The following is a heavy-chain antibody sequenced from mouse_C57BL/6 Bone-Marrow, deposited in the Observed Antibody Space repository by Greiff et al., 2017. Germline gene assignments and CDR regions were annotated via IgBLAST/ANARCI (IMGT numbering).Heavy chain of an antibody. J-gene: IGHJ2*01. CDR2: IYPGDGDT. Sequence: VQRVESGAELVKPGASVKISCKASGYAFSSYWMNWVKQRPGKGLEWIGQIYPGDGDTNYNGKFKGKATLTADKSSSTAYMERRSLTSEDSAVYYCARGSNFDYWGQGTTLTVSS. D-gene: IGHD1-1*01. V-gene: IGHV1-80*01. CDR3: ARGSNFDY. CDR1: GYAFSSYW.